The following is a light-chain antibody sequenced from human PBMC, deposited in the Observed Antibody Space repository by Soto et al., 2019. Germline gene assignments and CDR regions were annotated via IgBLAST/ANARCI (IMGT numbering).Light chain of an antibody. CDR3: QKYDTVPWT. Sequence: DIQMTQSPSTLSASVGDRVTITCRASQSISSWSAWYQQKPGKAPKLLIYKASSLESGVPSRFSGSGSGTEFTLTLSSLQPEDAATYYCQKYDTVPWTFGQGTKVDI. CDR2: KAS. J-gene: IGKJ1*01. V-gene: IGKV1-5*03. CDR1: QSISSW.